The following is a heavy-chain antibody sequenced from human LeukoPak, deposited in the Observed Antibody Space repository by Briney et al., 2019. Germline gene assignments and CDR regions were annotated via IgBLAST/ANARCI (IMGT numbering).Heavy chain of an antibody. Sequence: PSETLSLTCAVYGGSFSGYYWSWIRQPPGKGLEGIGEINHSGSTNYNPSLKTRVTISVDTSKNQFSLKLSSVTAADTAVYYCASRGEADWGQGTLVTVSS. CDR3: ASRGEAD. CDR1: GGSFSGYY. V-gene: IGHV4-34*01. D-gene: IGHD2-21*01. CDR2: INHSGST. J-gene: IGHJ4*02.